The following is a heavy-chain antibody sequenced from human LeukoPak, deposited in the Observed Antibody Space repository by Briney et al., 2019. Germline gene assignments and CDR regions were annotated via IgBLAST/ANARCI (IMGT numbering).Heavy chain of an antibody. V-gene: IGHV3-7*01. CDR1: GFTFSTYW. D-gene: IGHD6-19*01. CDR2: MRQDGGEI. Sequence: GGSLRLSCAASGFTFSTYWMSWVRQAPGKGLEWVANMRQDGGEIYYVDSVKGRFTISRDNAKNSLSLQMNGLRAEDTAVYHCARRVSGREKYFDYWGQGTLVTVSS. J-gene: IGHJ4*02. CDR3: ARRVSGREKYFDY.